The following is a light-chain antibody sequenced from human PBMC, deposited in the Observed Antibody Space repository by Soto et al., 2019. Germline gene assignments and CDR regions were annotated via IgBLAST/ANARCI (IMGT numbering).Light chain of an antibody. J-gene: IGKJ2*01. V-gene: IGKV3-20*01. Sequence: EIVLTQSPDTLPLSPGERATLSCRASQSVSNSYLAWYQQKPGQAPRLLIYGASTRATDIPDRFSGSGSGTDFTLTISRLEPEDFAVYFCQQYNNWPYTFGLGTKLEMK. CDR1: QSVSNSY. CDR2: GAS. CDR3: QQYNNWPYT.